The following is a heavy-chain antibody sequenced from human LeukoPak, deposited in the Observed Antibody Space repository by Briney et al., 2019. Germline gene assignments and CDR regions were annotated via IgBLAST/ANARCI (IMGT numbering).Heavy chain of an antibody. D-gene: IGHD5-24*01. V-gene: IGHV4-59*01. CDR2: IHYSGST. CDR3: AAAGAYNYCLAY. CDR1: GDSLSSYY. J-gene: IGHJ4*02. Sequence: SETLSLTCTVSGDSLSSYYWSWIRQSPGKGLEWIAYIHYSGSTNYNPPLKSRLTISVDTSKNLFSLKLNSVTTADTAVYYWAAAGAYNYCLAYWGQGTLVTVSS.